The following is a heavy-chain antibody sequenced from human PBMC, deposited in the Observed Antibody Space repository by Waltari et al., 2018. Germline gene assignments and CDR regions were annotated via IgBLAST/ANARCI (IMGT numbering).Heavy chain of an antibody. CDR3: ARDDVDSSNFGGF. D-gene: IGHD6-13*01. J-gene: IGHJ4*02. Sequence: QLVQSGAEVKKPGASVKVSCKASGYIFSNYGITWVRKAPGQGREWRGWINPYNGDTKYEQNLQGRVTMTPDTSTTTAYMAIRTLRSDDTAIYYCARDDVDSSNFGGFWGQGTLVTVSS. V-gene: IGHV1-18*01. CDR1: GYIFSNYG. CDR2: INPYNGDT.